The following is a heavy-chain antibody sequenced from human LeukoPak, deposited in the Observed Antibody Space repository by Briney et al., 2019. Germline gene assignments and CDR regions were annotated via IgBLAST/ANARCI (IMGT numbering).Heavy chain of an antibody. V-gene: IGHV4-31*03. Sequence: PSETLSLTCTVSGGSISSGGYCWSWIRQHPGKGLEWIGYTYYSGSTYYNPSLKSRVTISVDTSKNQFSLKLSSVTAADTAVYYCARGIAAAPPSQFYDYWGQGTLVTVSS. CDR1: GGSISSGGYC. J-gene: IGHJ4*02. D-gene: IGHD6-13*01. CDR3: ARGIAAAPPSQFYDY. CDR2: TYYSGST.